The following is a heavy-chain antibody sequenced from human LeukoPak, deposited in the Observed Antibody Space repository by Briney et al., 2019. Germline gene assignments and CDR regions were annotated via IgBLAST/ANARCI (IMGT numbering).Heavy chain of an antibody. V-gene: IGHV3-23*01. J-gene: IGHJ4*02. D-gene: IGHD3/OR15-3a*01. Sequence: GGSLRLSCAASGFTFSSYAMSWVRQAPGKGLEWVSAISGSGGSTCYADSVKGRFTISRDNSKNTLYLQMNSLRAEDTAVYYCAKDIRETAFLGPSVEDYWGQGTLVTVSS. CDR2: ISGSGGST. CDR3: AKDIRETAFLGPSVEDY. CDR1: GFTFSSYA.